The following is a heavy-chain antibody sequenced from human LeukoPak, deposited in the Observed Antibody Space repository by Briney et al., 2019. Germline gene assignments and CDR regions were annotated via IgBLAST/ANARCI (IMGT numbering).Heavy chain of an antibody. CDR1: GFTFSDAW. CDR2: IKSKTDGGTT. D-gene: IGHD2-2*01. V-gene: IGHV3-15*01. J-gene: IGHJ4*02. CDR3: TTESAIYTYCSSTSCYAVPSGAAGKFY. Sequence: PGGSLRLSCAASGFTFSDAWMRWVRQAPGKGLEWVGRIKSKTDGGTTDYAAPVKGRFTISRDDSKNTLYLQMNSLKTEDTGVYYCTTESAIYTYCSSTSCYAVPSGAAGKFYWGQGTLVTVSS.